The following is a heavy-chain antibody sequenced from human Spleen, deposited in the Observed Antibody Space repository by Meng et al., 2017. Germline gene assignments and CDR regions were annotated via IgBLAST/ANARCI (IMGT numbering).Heavy chain of an antibody. Sequence: SGPTLVKPTQTLSLTCTFSVFSLSTIGMCLSWVRQPPGKALEWLALIDWDDDKYYSTSLKTRLTISKDTSKNQVVLTMTNMDPVDTATYYCARIVRDSRGRNWFDPWGQGTLVTVSS. V-gene: IGHV2-70*20. J-gene: IGHJ5*02. CDR3: ARIVRDSRGRNWFDP. D-gene: IGHD4-23*01. CDR1: VFSLSTIGMC. CDR2: IDWDDDK.